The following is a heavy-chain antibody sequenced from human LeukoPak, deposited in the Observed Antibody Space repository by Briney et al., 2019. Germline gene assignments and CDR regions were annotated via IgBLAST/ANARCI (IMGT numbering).Heavy chain of an antibody. CDR3: AKDQAARVLLWFGELYGMDV. D-gene: IGHD3-10*01. CDR2: ISYDGSNK. CDR1: AFTFSSYG. V-gene: IGHV3-30*18. J-gene: IGHJ6*02. Sequence: PGRSLRLSCAASAFTFSSYGMHWVRQAPGKGLEWVAVISYDGSNKYYADSVKGRFTISRDNSKNTLYLQMNSLRAEDTAVYYCAKDQAARVLLWFGELYGMDVWGQGTTVTVSS.